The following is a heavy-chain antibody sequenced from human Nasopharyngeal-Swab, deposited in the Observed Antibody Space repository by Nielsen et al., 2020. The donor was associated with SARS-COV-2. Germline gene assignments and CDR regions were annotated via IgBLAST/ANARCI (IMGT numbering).Heavy chain of an antibody. CDR3: ARGGWGNWFDP. Sequence: SETLSLTCTVSGGSISSSSYYWGWIRQPPGKGLEWIGYIYYSGSTNYNPSLKSRVTISVDTSKNQFPLKLSSVTAADTAVYYCARGGWGNWFDPWGQGTLVTVSS. D-gene: IGHD3-16*01. J-gene: IGHJ5*02. CDR1: GGSISSSSYY. V-gene: IGHV4-61*05. CDR2: IYYSGST.